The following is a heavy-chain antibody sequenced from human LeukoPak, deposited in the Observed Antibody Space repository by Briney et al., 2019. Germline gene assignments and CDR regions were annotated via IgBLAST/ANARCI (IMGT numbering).Heavy chain of an antibody. D-gene: IGHD5-18*01. CDR3: ARPTVGRYSD. V-gene: IGHV3-21*05. Sequence: PGGSLRLSCTPVGFSFDDYGVSWVRQAPGKGLEWVSYISSSSYIYYADSVKGRFTISRDNAKNSLYLQMNSLRAEDTAVYYCARPTVGRYSDWGQGTLVTVSS. CDR1: GFSFDDYG. J-gene: IGHJ4*02. CDR2: ISSSSYI.